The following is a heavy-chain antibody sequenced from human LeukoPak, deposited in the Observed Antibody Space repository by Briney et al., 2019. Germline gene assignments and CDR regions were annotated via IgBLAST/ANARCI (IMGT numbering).Heavy chain of an antibody. J-gene: IGHJ4*02. CDR2: IIPIFGTA. Sequence: SVKVSRKASGGTFSSYAISWVRQAPGQGLEWMGGIIPIFGTANYAQKFQGRVTITADESTSTAYMELSSLRSEDTAVYYCATSYKYSYVPPEPYWGQGTLVTVSS. CDR3: ATSYKYSYVPPEPY. V-gene: IGHV1-69*13. CDR1: GGTFSSYA. D-gene: IGHD5-18*01.